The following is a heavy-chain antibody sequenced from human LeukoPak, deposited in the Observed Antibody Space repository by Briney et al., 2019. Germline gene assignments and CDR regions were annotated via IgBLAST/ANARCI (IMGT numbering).Heavy chain of an antibody. Sequence: KPGGSLRLSCAASGFTFSSYSMNWVRQAPGKGLEWLSSIRSSSSYIYYADSVKGRFTISRDNAKNSLYLQMNSLRAEDTAVYYCARSTTDPFDYWGQGTLVTVSS. V-gene: IGHV3-21*01. J-gene: IGHJ4*02. CDR2: IRSSSSYI. CDR1: GFTFSSYS. CDR3: ARSTTDPFDY. D-gene: IGHD4-17*01.